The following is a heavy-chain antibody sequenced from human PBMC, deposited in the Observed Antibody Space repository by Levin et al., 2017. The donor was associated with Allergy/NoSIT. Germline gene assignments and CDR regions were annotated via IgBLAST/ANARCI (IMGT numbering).Heavy chain of an antibody. J-gene: IGHJ4*02. Sequence: PGESLKISCAASGFTFSSYAMNWVRQAPGKGLEWVSTISGSGGSTYYAESVKGRFTISRDDSKNTLYLQMNSLRVEDTAVYYCAKDRYSSGCTIDYWGQGTLVTVSS. D-gene: IGHD6-19*01. V-gene: IGHV3-23*01. CDR2: ISGSGGST. CDR3: AKDRYSSGCTIDY. CDR1: GFTFSSYA.